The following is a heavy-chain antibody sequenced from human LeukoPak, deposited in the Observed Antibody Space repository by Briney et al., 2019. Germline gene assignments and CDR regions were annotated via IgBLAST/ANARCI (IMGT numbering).Heavy chain of an antibody. D-gene: IGHD6-6*01. CDR1: GFTFSSSA. CDR3: ARALSSSSKEDY. CDR2: ISNNGGYT. J-gene: IGHJ4*02. V-gene: IGHV3-23*01. Sequence: GGSLRLSCAASGFTFSSSAMSWVRQAPGKGLEWVSAISNNGGYTYYADSVQGRFTISRDNAKNSLYLQMNSLRAEDTAVYYCARALSSSSKEDYWGQGTLVTVSS.